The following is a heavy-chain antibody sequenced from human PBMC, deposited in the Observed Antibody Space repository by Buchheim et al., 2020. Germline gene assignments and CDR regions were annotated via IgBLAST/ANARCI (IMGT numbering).Heavy chain of an antibody. Sequence: VQLLESGGSLVQPGGSLRLSCEASGFTFSSYSMTWVRQAPGIGLEWVSGISASGAGPNYADSVKGRFTISRDNSRNTLYLQMNSPRVEDTAVYYRAKDTRGPDAWGRGTT. D-gene: IGHD2-8*02. J-gene: IGHJ6*02. CDR1: GFTFSSYS. CDR2: ISASGAGP. CDR3: AKDTRGPDA. V-gene: IGHV3-23*01.